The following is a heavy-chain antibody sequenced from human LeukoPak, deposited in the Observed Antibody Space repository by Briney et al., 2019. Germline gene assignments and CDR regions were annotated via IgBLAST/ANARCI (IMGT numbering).Heavy chain of an antibody. D-gene: IGHD2-2*01. V-gene: IGHV1-69*13. Sequence: SVKVSCKASGYTFTGYYMHWVRQAPGQGLEWMGGIIPIFGTANYAQKFQGRVTITADESTSTAYMELSSLRSEDTAVYYCARDWAYCSSTSCYNWFDPWGQGTLVTVSS. CDR2: IIPIFGTA. CDR3: ARDWAYCSSTSCYNWFDP. J-gene: IGHJ5*02. CDR1: GYTFTGYY.